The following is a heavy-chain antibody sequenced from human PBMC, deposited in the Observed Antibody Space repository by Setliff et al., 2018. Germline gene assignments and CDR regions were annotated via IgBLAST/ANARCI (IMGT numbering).Heavy chain of an antibody. CDR1: GYSLSNYV. J-gene: IGHJ3*02. CDR2: INTKTGDP. Sequence: ASVKVSCKASGYSLSNYVMNWVRQAPGQGLEWMGWINTKTGDPSYAQGYTGRFAFSLDTSVSTAYLQISSLKAEDTAVYYCAIFGVVPDAFDIWGQGTMVTVSS. V-gene: IGHV7-4-1*02. CDR3: AIFGVVPDAFDI. D-gene: IGHD3-3*01.